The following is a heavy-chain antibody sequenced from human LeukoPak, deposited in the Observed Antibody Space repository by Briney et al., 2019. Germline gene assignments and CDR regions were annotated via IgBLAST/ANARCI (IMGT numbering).Heavy chain of an antibody. CDR1: GGSINSYY. V-gene: IGHV4-4*07. CDR2: IYSSGTT. CDR3: ARVGVYNNSPIDH. J-gene: IGHJ4*02. D-gene: IGHD1-1*01. Sequence: SETLSLTCTVSGGSINSYYWSWIRQPAGKGLEWIGRIYSSGTTNYDPSLKSRVTMSVDTSKNQFSLKLSSVTAADTAVYYCARVGVYNNSPIDHWGQGTLVTVSA.